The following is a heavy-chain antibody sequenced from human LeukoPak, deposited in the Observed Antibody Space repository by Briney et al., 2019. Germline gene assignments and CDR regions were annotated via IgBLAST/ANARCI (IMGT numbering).Heavy chain of an antibody. V-gene: IGHV4-4*02. CDR2: IYHSGST. D-gene: IGHD2-2*01. J-gene: IGHJ4*02. Sequence: SETLSLTCTVSHDSISNYYWSWVRQPPGKGLEWIGEIYHSGSTNYNPSLKSRVTISVDKSKNQFSLKLSSVTAADTAVYYCARHKASGETMPFDYWGQGTLVTVSS. CDR3: ARHKASGETMPFDY. CDR1: HDSISNYY.